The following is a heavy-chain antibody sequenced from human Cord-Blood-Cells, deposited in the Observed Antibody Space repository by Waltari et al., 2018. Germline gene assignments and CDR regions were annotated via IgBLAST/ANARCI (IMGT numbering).Heavy chain of an antibody. Sequence: EVQLVESGGGLVKPGGSLRLSCAASGFTFSSYSTNWVRQAPGKGLEWVSSISSSSSYIYYADSVKGRFTISRDNAKNSLYLQMNSLRAEDTAVYYCARDKEQWLVHNWFDPWGQGTLVTVSS. CDR1: GFTFSSYS. J-gene: IGHJ5*02. D-gene: IGHD6-19*01. CDR3: ARDKEQWLVHNWFDP. CDR2: ISSSSSYI. V-gene: IGHV3-21*01.